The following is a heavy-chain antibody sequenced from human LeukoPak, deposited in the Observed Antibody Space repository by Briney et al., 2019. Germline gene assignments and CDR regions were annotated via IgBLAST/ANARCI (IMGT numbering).Heavy chain of an antibody. CDR1: GFTFSNYA. V-gene: IGHV3-23*01. D-gene: IGHD2-21*02. Sequence: GGSLRLSCAASGFTFSNYAMTWVRQAPGRGLEWVSDIGHYGADIHYADSVEGRFTISRDNSANTLYLQMNSLRAEDTAVYYCAKYCGGDCFRNFDSWGQGTLVTVSS. CDR3: AKYCGGDCFRNFDS. J-gene: IGHJ4*02. CDR2: IGHYGADI.